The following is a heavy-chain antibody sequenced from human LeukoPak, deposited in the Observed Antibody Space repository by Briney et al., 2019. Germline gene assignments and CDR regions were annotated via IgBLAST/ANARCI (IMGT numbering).Heavy chain of an antibody. CDR3: ARAKVGATGYNWFDP. CDR1: GGSISSSSYY. J-gene: IGHJ5*02. Sequence: SETLSLTCTVSGGSISSSSYYWGWIRQPPGKGLEWIGSIYYSGSTYYNPSLKSRVTISVDTSKNQFSLKLSSVTAADTAVYYCARAKVGATGYNWFDPWGQGTLVTVSS. CDR2: IYYSGST. D-gene: IGHD1-26*01. V-gene: IGHV4-39*07.